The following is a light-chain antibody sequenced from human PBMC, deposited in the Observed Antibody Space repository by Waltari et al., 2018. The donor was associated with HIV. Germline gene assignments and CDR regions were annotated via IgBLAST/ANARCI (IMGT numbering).Light chain of an antibody. J-gene: IGKJ4*01. CDR1: ESLLHSSGFNY. V-gene: IGKV2-28*01. CDR2: WGS. CDR3: MQSLQTPLT. Sequence: DIVMTQSPLSLPVTPGEPASISCRSSESLLHSSGFNYLDWYPQKEGRPPQLLIYWGSNRASGVPDIFPGSLSCPCFPLSLSRVEAEGVGIYFCMQSLQTPLTFGGGTKVEMK.